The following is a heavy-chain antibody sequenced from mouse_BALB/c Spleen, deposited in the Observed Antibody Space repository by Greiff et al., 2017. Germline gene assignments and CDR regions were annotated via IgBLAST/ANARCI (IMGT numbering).Heavy chain of an antibody. CDR1: GFTFSSYG. CDR2: ISSGGSYT. D-gene: IGHD3-1*01. V-gene: IGHV5-6*02. Sequence: EVKVVESGGDLVKPGGSLKLSCAASGFTFSSYGMSWVRQTPDKRLEWVATISSGGSYTYYPDSVKGRFTISRDNAKNTLYLQMSSLKSEDTAMYYCARRSARADYAMDYWGQGTSVTVSS. CDR3: ARRSARADYAMDY. J-gene: IGHJ4*01.